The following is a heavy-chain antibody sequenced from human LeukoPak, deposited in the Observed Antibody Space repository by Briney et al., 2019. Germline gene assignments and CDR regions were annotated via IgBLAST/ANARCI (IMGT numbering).Heavy chain of an antibody. V-gene: IGHV3-30*18. CDR2: ISYDGSNK. Sequence: PGGSLRLSCAASGFTFSSYWMSWVRQAPGKGLEWVAVISYDGSNKYYADSVKGRFTISRDNSKNTLYLQMNSLRAEDTAVYYCAKDRGMVVWGQGTTVTVSS. CDR1: GFTFSSYW. CDR3: AKDRGMVV. J-gene: IGHJ6*02.